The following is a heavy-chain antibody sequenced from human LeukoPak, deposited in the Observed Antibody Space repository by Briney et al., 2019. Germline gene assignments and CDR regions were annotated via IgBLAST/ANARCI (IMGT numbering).Heavy chain of an antibody. CDR1: GYPFTGYY. CDR2: INPNSGGT. D-gene: IGHD3-10*01. V-gene: IGHV1-2*02. J-gene: IGHJ4*02. Sequence: ASVKVSCKASGYPFTGYYIHWVRQAPGQGLEWMGWINPNSGGTNYAQKFQGRVTMTSDTSITTAYMDLSRLTSDDTAVYYCARTMVRGVTPNTNFDYWGQGTLVTVSS. CDR3: ARTMVRGVTPNTNFDY.